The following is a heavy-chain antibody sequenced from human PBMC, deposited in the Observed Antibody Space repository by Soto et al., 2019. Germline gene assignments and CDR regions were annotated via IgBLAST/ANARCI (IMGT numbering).Heavy chain of an antibody. CDR1: GFTFSSHA. CDR3: ATGGVAQKSIAAAGTSLENIIPYHYGMDV. Sequence: PGGSLRLAWAGAGFTFSSHAMRWVRQAAGKGLEGVSASSGSGGSTYYADSVKGRFTISRDNSKNTLYLQMHSLRAEDPAVYYCATGGVAQKSIAAAGTSLENIIPYHYGMDVWGQGTTVTVSS. CDR2: SSGSGGST. J-gene: IGHJ6*02. D-gene: IGHD6-13*01. V-gene: IGHV3-23*01.